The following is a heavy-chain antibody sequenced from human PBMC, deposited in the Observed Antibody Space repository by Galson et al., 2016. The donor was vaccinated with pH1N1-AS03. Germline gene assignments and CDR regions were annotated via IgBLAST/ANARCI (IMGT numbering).Heavy chain of an antibody. Sequence: SLRLSCAASGFPFIAYAMNWVRQAPGKGLEWVSVISASAGNTYYADSVKGRFTISRDNSKNTVYLQMNSLGAEDTAVYYCAKGGSYYDSLIDYWGQGTLVTVSS. J-gene: IGHJ4*02. CDR3: AKGGSYYDSLIDY. CDR2: ISASAGNT. CDR1: GFPFIAYA. V-gene: IGHV3-23*01. D-gene: IGHD3-22*01.